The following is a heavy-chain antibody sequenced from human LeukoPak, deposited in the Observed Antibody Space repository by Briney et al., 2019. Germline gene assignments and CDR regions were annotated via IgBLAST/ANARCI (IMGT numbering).Heavy chain of an antibody. Sequence: SETLSLTCTVSGGSISSGSYYWSWIRQPAGKGLEWIGRIYTSGSTNYNPSLKSRVTISVDTSENQFSLKLSSVTAADTAVYYCARALPYYYDSSGDAFDIWGQGTMVTVSS. CDR3: ARALPYYYDSSGDAFDI. CDR2: IYTSGST. D-gene: IGHD3-22*01. V-gene: IGHV4-61*02. J-gene: IGHJ3*02. CDR1: GGSISSGSYY.